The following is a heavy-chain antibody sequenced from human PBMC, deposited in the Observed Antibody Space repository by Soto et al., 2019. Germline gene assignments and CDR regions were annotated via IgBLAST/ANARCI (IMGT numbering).Heavy chain of an antibody. D-gene: IGHD3-10*01. CDR3: ARAGRGSGSYYNVDY. Sequence: QVQLVQSGAEVKKPGSSVKVSCKASGGTFSSYTISWVRQAPGQGLEWMGRIIPILGIANYAQKFQGRVTIPADNSTSTAYMGMRGLREEDTAVYYCARAGRGSGSYYNVDYWGQGTLVTVSS. V-gene: IGHV1-69*02. CDR2: IIPILGIA. J-gene: IGHJ4*02. CDR1: GGTFSSYT.